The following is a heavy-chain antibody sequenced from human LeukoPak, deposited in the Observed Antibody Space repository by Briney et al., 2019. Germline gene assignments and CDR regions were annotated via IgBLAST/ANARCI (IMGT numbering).Heavy chain of an antibody. CDR1: DYSISSNYY. CDR3: ARGTTYDSGTDYYFNY. CDR2: IYHSGST. V-gene: IGHV4-38-2*02. Sequence: SETLSLTCSVSDYSISSNYYWGWIRQPPGKGLEWIGSIYHSGSTYYNPSLKSRITISVDASRNQFSLKLSSVTAADTAVYYCARGTTYDSGTDYYFNYWGQGTLVTVSS. J-gene: IGHJ4*02. D-gene: IGHD3-22*01.